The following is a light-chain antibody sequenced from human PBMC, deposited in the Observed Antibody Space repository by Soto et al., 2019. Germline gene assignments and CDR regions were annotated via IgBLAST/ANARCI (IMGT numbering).Light chain of an antibody. Sequence: QSVLTQPPSASGTPRQTVTMSCSGSTSNIGTNTVTWYQQLPGSAPKVLIYVNNQRRSGVPDRFSGSKSGTSAFLAITGLQSEDEADYYCATWDDNLNGLVFGEGTKLTVL. CDR1: TSNIGTNT. CDR3: ATWDDNLNGLV. J-gene: IGLJ2*01. V-gene: IGLV1-44*01. CDR2: VNN.